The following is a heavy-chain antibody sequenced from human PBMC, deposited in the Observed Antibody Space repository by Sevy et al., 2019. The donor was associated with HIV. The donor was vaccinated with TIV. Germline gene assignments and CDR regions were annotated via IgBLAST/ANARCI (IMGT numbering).Heavy chain of an antibody. CDR1: GFTFSNAW. V-gene: IGHV3-15*01. Sequence: GWSLRLSCAASGFTFSNAWMSWVRQAPGKGLEWVGRIKSKTDGGTTDYAAPVKGRFTISRDDSKNTLYLQMNSLKTEDTAVYYCTTTPYGDYDFDYWGQRTLVTVSS. CDR3: TTTPYGDYDFDY. J-gene: IGHJ4*02. CDR2: IKSKTDGGTT. D-gene: IGHD4-17*01.